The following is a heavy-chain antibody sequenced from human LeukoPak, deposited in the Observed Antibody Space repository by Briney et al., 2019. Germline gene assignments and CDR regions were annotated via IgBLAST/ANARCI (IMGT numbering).Heavy chain of an antibody. J-gene: IGHJ5*02. CDR3: ARDFREGYYDFWSGPLGNWFGP. CDR2: IKQDGSEK. D-gene: IGHD3-3*01. CDR1: GFTFSSYW. V-gene: IGHV3-7*01. Sequence: GGSLRLSCAASGFTFSSYWMSWVRQAPGKGLEWVANIKQDGSEKYYVDSVKGRFTISRDNAKNSLYLQMNSLRAEDTAVYYCARDFREGYYDFWSGPLGNWFGPWGQGTLVTVSS.